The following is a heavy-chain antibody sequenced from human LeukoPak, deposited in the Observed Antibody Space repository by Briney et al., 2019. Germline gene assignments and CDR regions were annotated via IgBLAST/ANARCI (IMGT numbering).Heavy chain of an antibody. CDR3: ARGDRRFDY. D-gene: IGHD2-21*01. J-gene: IGHJ4*02. Sequence: GGSLRLFCAASGFTLSNYWMTWVRQAPGKGLEWVANVKEDGSEKYYVDSVKGRFTISRDNAKNSLYLQMNSLRAEDMAVYYCARGDRRFDYWGQGTLVTVSS. CDR1: GFTLSNYW. V-gene: IGHV3-7*01. CDR2: VKEDGSEK.